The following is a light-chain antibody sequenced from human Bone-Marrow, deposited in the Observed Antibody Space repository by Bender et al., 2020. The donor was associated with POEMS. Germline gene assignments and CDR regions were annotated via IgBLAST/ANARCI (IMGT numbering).Light chain of an antibody. CDR2: KDS. Sequence: SIELTQAPSVSVSPGQTAAISCSGFDLGDTYVSWYLQRPGQAPVLVLHKDSKRPSATPARFFGSKSGTTATLTIRGAQALDEGDYFCQAWDSAAAVFGGGTKLTVL. V-gene: IGLV3-1*01. CDR3: QAWDSAAAV. J-gene: IGLJ2*01. CDR1: DLGDTY.